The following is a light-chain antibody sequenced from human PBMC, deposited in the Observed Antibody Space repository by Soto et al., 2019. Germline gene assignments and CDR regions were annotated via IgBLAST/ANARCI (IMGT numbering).Light chain of an antibody. CDR2: LGS. V-gene: IGKV2-28*01. CDR1: QSLLHSNGYNY. Sequence: DIVMTQSPLSLPVTPREPASISYRSSQSLLHSNGYNYLDWYLQKPGQSPQLLIYLGSNRASGVPDRFSGSGSGTDFTLKISRVEAEDVGVYYCMQALQTPPTFGQGTKVEIK. J-gene: IGKJ1*01. CDR3: MQALQTPPT.